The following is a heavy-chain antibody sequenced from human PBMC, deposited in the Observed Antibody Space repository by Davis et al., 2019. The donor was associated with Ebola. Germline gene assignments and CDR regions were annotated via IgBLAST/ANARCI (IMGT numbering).Heavy chain of an antibody. CDR1: GFTFSSYG. CDR3: ARDVSGSHAY. D-gene: IGHD1-26*01. CDR2: ISYDGSNK. V-gene: IGHV3-30*03. Sequence: GESLKISCAASGFTFSSYGMHWVRQAPGKGLEWVAVISYDGSNKYYADSVKGRFTISRDNSKNTLYLQMNSLRAEDTAVYYCARDVSGSHAYWGQGTMVTVSS. J-gene: IGHJ3*01.